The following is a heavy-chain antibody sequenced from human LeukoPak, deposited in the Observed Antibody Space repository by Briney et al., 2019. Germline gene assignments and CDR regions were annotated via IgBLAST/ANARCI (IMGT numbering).Heavy chain of an antibody. CDR2: ISYDGSNK. J-gene: IGHJ6*04. Sequence: GGSLRLPCAASGFTFSSYAMHWVRQAPGKGLEWVAVISYDGSNKYYADSVKGRFTISRDNSKNTLYLQMNSLRAEDTAVYYCARTLGYCSSTSCYPYYYGMDVWGKGTTVTVSS. CDR1: GFTFSSYA. V-gene: IGHV3-30*04. CDR3: ARTLGYCSSTSCYPYYYGMDV. D-gene: IGHD2-2*01.